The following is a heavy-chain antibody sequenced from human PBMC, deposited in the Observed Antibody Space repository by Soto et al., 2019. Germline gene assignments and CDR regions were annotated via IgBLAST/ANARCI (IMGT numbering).Heavy chain of an antibody. J-gene: IGHJ5*02. V-gene: IGHV4-59*12. Sequence: QVQLQESGPGLVKPSETLSLTCTVSGGSISRYYWSWIRQPPGKGLEWIGYIYYSGSTNYNPSLTSRLTISVDTSTHQSSLKLRSVTAADTAVYYCARSVTILGLDPWGQGTLVAVSS. CDR1: GGSISRYY. D-gene: IGHD3-3*01. CDR3: ARSVTILGLDP. CDR2: IYYSGST.